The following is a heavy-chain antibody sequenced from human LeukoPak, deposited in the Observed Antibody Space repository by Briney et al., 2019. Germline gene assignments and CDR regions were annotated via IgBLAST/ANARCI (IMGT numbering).Heavy chain of an antibody. CDR1: GYTFTSYG. D-gene: IGHD5-18*01. V-gene: IGHV1-18*01. Sequence: ASVKVSCKASGYTFTSYGISWVRQAPGQGLEWMGWISAYNGNTNYAQKLQGRVTMTTDTSTSTACMELRSLRSDDTAVYYCARVGTDTAMLTYFDYWGQGTLVTVSS. CDR3: ARVGTDTAMLTYFDY. CDR2: ISAYNGNT. J-gene: IGHJ4*02.